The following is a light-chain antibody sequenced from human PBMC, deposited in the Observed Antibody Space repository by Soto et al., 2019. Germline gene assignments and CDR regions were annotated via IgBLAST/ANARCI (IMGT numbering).Light chain of an antibody. CDR2: GAS. J-gene: IGKJ4*01. V-gene: IGKV3-20*01. Sequence: EIVLTQSPCTLSLSPGERATLSCRASQSVSSSYLAWYQQKPGQAPMLLIYGASSMATGIPDRFSGSGSGTDFTLTISRLEPEDFAVYYCQKYGSSPLTFGGGTKVEIK. CDR3: QKYGSSPLT. CDR1: QSVSSSY.